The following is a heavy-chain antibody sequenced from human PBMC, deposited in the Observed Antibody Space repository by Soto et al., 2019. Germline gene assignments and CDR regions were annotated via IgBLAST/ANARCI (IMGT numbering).Heavy chain of an antibody. D-gene: IGHD1-26*01. V-gene: IGHV4-34*01. Sequence: QVQLQQWGAGLLKPSETLSLTCAVYGGSLSGYYWSWIRQPPGKALEWIGEINYSGNTNYNPSLKSRVTRSVDTSKNQLFLNLSSVTAADTAMYYCARHHVRGRTIAGAAEFWGQGTLVTVSS. J-gene: IGHJ4*02. CDR1: GGSLSGYY. CDR2: INYSGNT. CDR3: ARHHVRGRTIAGAAEF.